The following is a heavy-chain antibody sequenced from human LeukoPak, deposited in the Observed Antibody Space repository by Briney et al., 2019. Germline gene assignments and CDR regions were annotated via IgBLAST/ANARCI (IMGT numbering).Heavy chain of an antibody. CDR3: ARWSGNVAARNYYYYMDV. J-gene: IGHJ6*03. CDR1: GGSISSYY. V-gene: IGHV4-59*01. D-gene: IGHD6-6*01. CDR2: IYHSGST. Sequence: SETLSLTCTVSGGSISSYYWSWIRQPPGKGLECIGYIYHSGSTNYNPSLKSRVTISVDTSKNQFSLKLNSVTAADTAVYYCARWSGNVAARNYYYYMDVWGEGTTVTVSS.